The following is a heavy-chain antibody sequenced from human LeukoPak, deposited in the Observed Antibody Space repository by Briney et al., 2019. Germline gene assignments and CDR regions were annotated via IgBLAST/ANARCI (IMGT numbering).Heavy chain of an antibody. CDR2: ISSSGGST. Sequence: GGSLRLSCAASGFTLSSYGISWVRQAPGKGLEWVSVISSSGGSTHYADSVKGRFTISRDNSKNTLYLQMNSLRAEDTAVYYCVKLEDFWSGLTTLAYFDYWGQGTLVTVSS. D-gene: IGHD3-3*01. V-gene: IGHV3-23*01. CDR1: GFTLSSYG. CDR3: VKLEDFWSGLTTLAYFDY. J-gene: IGHJ4*02.